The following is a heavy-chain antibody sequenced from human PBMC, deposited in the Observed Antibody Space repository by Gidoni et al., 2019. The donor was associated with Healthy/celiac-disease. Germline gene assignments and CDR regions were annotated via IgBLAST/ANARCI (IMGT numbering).Heavy chain of an antibody. CDR1: GFTFSSYA. J-gene: IGHJ6*02. CDR3: ARSGIRGVVAAPRGYYYYYYGMDV. D-gene: IGHD2-15*01. CDR2: ISYDGSNK. Sequence: GGGVVQPGRSLRLSCAASGFTFSSYAMHWVRQAPGKGLEWVAVISYDGSNKYYADSVKGRFTISRDNSKNTLYLQMNSLRAEDTAVYYCARSGIRGVVAAPRGYYYYYYGMDVWGQGTTVTVSS. V-gene: IGHV3-30-3*01.